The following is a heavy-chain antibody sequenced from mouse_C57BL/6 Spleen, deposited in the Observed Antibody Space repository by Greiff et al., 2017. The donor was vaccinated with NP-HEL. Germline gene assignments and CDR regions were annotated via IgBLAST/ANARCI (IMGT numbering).Heavy chain of an antibody. CDR2: IDPSDSYT. V-gene: IGHV1-69*01. D-gene: IGHD2-4*01. CDR1: GYTFTSYW. CDR3: ARKLYYDYDWYFDV. Sequence: QVQLQQPGAELVMPGASVKLSCKASGYTFTSYWMHWVKQRPGQGLEWIGEIDPSDSYTHYNQKFTGKSTLTVDKSSSTAYMQLSSLTSEDSAVYYCARKLYYDYDWYFDVWGTGTTVTVSS. J-gene: IGHJ1*03.